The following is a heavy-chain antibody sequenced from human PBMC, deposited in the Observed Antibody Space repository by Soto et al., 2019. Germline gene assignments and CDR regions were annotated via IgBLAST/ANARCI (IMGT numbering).Heavy chain of an antibody. J-gene: IGHJ4*02. CDR3: ARWYGGNSGDY. CDR1: GYTFTIYD. D-gene: IGHD2-21*02. CDR2: MNPNNGET. Sequence: VQLVQSGAEVKKPGASVRVSCKASGYTFTIYDVTWVRQATGPGHEWMGWMNPNNGETGYAQKFQGRVTMTRNASIRTAYMELGNMSSEDTAGYYCARWYGGNSGDYWGKGTLVTVSS. V-gene: IGHV1-8*01.